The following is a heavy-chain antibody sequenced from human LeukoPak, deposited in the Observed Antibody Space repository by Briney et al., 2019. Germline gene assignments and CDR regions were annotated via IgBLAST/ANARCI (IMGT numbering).Heavy chain of an antibody. Sequence: GGSLRLSFAASGLAYSSSAMNWVRQTPGKGREGLSYSSATSSDVYYADSVKGRFTISRDNAKSSLYLQMNSLTAEDTAIYFCARGRDHAFDIWGQGTRVTVSS. V-gene: IGHV3-48*01. CDR3: ARGRDHAFDI. CDR2: SSATSSDV. CDR1: GLAYSSSA. J-gene: IGHJ3*02.